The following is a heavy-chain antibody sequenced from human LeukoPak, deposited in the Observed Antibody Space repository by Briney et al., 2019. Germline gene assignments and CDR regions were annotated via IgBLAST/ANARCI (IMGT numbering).Heavy chain of an antibody. V-gene: IGHV1-2*02. Sequence: ASVKVSCKASGYTFTDYYMHWVRQAPGQGLEWMGWINPNSGGTNYAQKFQGRVTMTRDTSISTAYMELSRLRSDDTAVYYCARANPPGIAAAGTGFRYSSGWYPDDYFDYWGQGTLVTVSS. D-gene: IGHD6-13*01. CDR1: GYTFTDYY. CDR3: ARANPPGIAAAGTGFRYSSGWYPDDYFDY. CDR2: INPNSGGT. J-gene: IGHJ4*02.